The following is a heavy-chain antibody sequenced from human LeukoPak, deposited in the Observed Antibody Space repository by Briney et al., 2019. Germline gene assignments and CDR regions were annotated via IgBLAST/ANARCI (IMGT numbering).Heavy chain of an antibody. CDR1: GGAINTTDYY. CDR3: ARDADDGAD. Sequence: SETLSLTCTISGGAINTTDYYWGWIRQPPGKGLEWIGSIYHSGTTYYNPSLKSRISMSVDTSKNQFSLNLRSVTAADTAIYYWARDADDGADWGQGTLVTVSS. V-gene: IGHV4-39*07. D-gene: IGHD3-16*01. CDR2: IYHSGTT. J-gene: IGHJ4*02.